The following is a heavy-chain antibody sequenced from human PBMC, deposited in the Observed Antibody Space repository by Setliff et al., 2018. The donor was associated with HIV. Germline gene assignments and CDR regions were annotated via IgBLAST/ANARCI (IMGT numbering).Heavy chain of an antibody. D-gene: IGHD3-22*01. CDR1: GGSISSGSYY. V-gene: IGHV4-61*02. J-gene: IGHJ4*02. CDR2: IYTSGST. CDR3: ARGRQGLYYYSSGFSRGRYYDL. Sequence: SETLSLTCTVSGGSISSGSYYWSWIRQPAGKGLEWIGRIYTSGSTNYNPSLKSRVTMSVDASKTHFSLKLSSVTAADTALYFCARGRQGLYYYSSGFSRGRYYDLWGQGTLVTVSS.